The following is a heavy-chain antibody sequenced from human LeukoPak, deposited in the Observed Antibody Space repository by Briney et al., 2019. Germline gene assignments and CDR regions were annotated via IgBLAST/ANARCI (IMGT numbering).Heavy chain of an antibody. D-gene: IGHD2-15*01. CDR3: AGGFTFFDY. J-gene: IGHJ4*02. Sequence: GGSLRLSCSASGFTFSSYAMHWVRQAPGKGLEYVSAISTHGDSTYYADSVKGRFTISRDNSKNTLYLQMSSLRVEDMAVYYCAGGFTFFDYWGQGTLVTVSS. CDR1: GFTFSSYA. V-gene: IGHV3-64D*06. CDR2: ISTHGDST.